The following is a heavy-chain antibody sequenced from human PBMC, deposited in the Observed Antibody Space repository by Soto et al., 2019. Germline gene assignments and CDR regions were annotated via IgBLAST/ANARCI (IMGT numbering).Heavy chain of an antibody. V-gene: IGHV4-30-4*01. CDR3: ARDGHYYDSSGYYGYFDY. CDR2: IYYSGST. J-gene: IGHJ4*02. Sequence: TLSLTCTVSGGSISSGDYYWSWIRQPPGKGLEWIGYIYYSGSTYYNPSLKSRVTISVDTSKNQSSLKLSSVTAADTAVYYCARDGHYYDSSGYYGYFDYWGQGTLVTVSS. CDR1: GGSISSGDYY. D-gene: IGHD3-22*01.